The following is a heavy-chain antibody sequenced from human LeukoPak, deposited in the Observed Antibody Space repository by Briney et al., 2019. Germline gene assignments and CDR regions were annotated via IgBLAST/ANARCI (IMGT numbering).Heavy chain of an antibody. CDR1: GFTVSSNY. D-gene: IGHD3-22*01. CDR3: AKHRTFYCDSGGYFYFDY. J-gene: IGHJ4*02. V-gene: IGHV3-23*01. CDR2: VSGSGGRT. Sequence: GGSLRLSCAASGFTVSSNYMSWVRQAPGKGLEWVSGVSGSGGRTYYADSVKGRFTISRDNSKNMLYLQMSSLRAEDTAVYYCAKHRTFYCDSGGYFYFDYWGQGTLVAVSS.